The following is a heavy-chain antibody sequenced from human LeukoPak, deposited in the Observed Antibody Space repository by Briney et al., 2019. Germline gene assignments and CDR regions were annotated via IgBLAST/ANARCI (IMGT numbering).Heavy chain of an antibody. V-gene: IGHV4-59*08. D-gene: IGHD3-10*01. CDR2: IYYSGST. CDR1: GGSITSYY. J-gene: IGHJ4*02. CDR3: ARVKAIRVRGIIISTYFDY. Sequence: SETLSLTCTVSGGSITSYYWSWIRQPPGKGLEWIGYIYYSGSTNYNPSLKSRVTISVDTSKNQFSLKLRSVTAADTAVYYCARVKAIRVRGIIISTYFDYWGQGSLVTVSS.